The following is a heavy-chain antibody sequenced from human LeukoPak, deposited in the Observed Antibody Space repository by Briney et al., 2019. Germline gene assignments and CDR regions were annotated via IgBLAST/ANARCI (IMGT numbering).Heavy chain of an antibody. CDR2: INHSGST. CDR1: GGSFSGYY. Sequence: SETLSLTCAVYGGSFSGYYWSWIRQPPGKGLEWIGEINHSGSTNYNPSLKSRVTISVDTSKNQFSLKLSSVTAADTAVYYCARQGSMTARYDYWGQGTLVTVSS. J-gene: IGHJ4*02. CDR3: ARQGSMTARYDY. V-gene: IGHV4-34*01. D-gene: IGHD2-21*02.